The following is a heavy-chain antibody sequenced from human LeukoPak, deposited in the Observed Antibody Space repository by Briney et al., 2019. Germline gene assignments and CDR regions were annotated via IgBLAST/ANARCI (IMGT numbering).Heavy chain of an antibody. CDR1: GFTFSSYG. Sequence: GGSLRLSCAASGFTFSSYGMHWVRQAPGKGLEWVAFIRYDGSNKYYADSVKGRFTISRDNAKNSLYLQMNSLRAEETALYDCARGLWFGDSKFDYWGQGTLVTVSS. CDR3: ARGLWFGDSKFDY. D-gene: IGHD3-10*01. V-gene: IGHV3-30*02. J-gene: IGHJ4*02. CDR2: IRYDGSNK.